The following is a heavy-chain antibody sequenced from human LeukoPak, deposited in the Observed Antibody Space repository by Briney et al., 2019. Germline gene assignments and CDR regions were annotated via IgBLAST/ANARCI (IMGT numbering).Heavy chain of an antibody. CDR1: GFSFSNCE. V-gene: IGHV3-48*03. CDR3: ARDASGLEVHV. CDR2: ISAGGDRL. J-gene: IGHJ1*01. D-gene: IGHD1-1*01. Sequence: PGGSLRLSCVASGFSFSNCEMNWVRQAPGKGLQWLSSISAGGDRLYYADSVRGRLTISRDNAKNSLYLQLNSLGAEDTAVYCARDASGLEVHVWGQGTLVTVSS.